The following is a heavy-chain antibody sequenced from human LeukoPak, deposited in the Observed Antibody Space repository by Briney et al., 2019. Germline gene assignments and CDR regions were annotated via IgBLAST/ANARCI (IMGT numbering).Heavy chain of an antibody. J-gene: IGHJ4*02. CDR2: ISGSGGST. V-gene: IGHV3-23*01. Sequence: QTGGSLRLSCAASGFTFSSYAVSWVRKAPGKGLEWLSAISGSGGSTYYADSVKGRFTISRDNSKNTLYLQMNSLRAEDTALYYCAKGRDYYDSYGTFDYWGQGALVTVSS. D-gene: IGHD3-22*01. CDR3: AKGRDYYDSYGTFDY. CDR1: GFTFSSYA.